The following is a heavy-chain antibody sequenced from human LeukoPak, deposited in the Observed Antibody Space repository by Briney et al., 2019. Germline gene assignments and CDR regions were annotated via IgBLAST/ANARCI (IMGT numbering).Heavy chain of an antibody. CDR1: GGSFGGYY. Sequence: SETLSLTCAVYGGSFGGYYWSWICQPPGKGLEWIGEINHSGSTNYNPSLKSRVTISVDTSKNQFSLKLSSVTAADTAVYYCARDSGAYCGGDCYPTAGNYFDYWGQGTLVTVSS. D-gene: IGHD2-21*02. CDR2: INHSGST. J-gene: IGHJ4*02. CDR3: ARDSGAYCGGDCYPTAGNYFDY. V-gene: IGHV4-34*01.